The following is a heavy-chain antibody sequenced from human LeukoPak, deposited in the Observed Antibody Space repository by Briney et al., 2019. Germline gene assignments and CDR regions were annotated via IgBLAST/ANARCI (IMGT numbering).Heavy chain of an antibody. D-gene: IGHD6-13*01. Sequence: PSETLSLTCTVSGGSISSYYWSWIRQPPGKGLEWIGYIYYSGSTNYNPSLKSRVTISVDTSKNQFSLKLSSVTAADTAVYYCARDPQGYSSSWYIAALDAFDIWGQGTMVTVSS. CDR3: ARDPQGYSSSWYIAALDAFDI. CDR1: GGSISSYY. J-gene: IGHJ3*02. CDR2: IYYSGST. V-gene: IGHV4-59*01.